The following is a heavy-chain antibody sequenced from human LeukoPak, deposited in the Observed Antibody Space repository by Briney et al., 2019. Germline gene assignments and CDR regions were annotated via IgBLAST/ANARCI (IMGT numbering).Heavy chain of an antibody. J-gene: IGHJ6*03. CDR2: IYYSGST. CDR3: ARVTGTAYYYYYYMDV. CDR1: GGSISSGDYY. D-gene: IGHD1-20*01. V-gene: IGHV4-30-4*08. Sequence: SQTLSLTYTVSGGSISSGDYYWSWIRQPPGKGLEWIGYIYYSGSTYYNPSLKSRVTISVDTSKNQFSLKLSSVTAADTAVYYCARVTGTAYYYYYYMDVWGKGTTVTVSS.